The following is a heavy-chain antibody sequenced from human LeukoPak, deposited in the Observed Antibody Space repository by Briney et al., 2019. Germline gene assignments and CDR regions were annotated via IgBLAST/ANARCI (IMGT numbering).Heavy chain of an antibody. CDR2: IYFTGTA. CDR1: GTSLSPFH. J-gene: IGHJ4*02. V-gene: IGHV4-4*07. Sequence: PSETLSLTCTVSGTSLSPFHWTWFLQPAGQRLEWIGLIYFTGTATLNPSLRSRVAMSVDLAKNQLFLKLASMTAADTAMYYCARKDGDYWGQGTLVSVSS. CDR3: ARKDGDY.